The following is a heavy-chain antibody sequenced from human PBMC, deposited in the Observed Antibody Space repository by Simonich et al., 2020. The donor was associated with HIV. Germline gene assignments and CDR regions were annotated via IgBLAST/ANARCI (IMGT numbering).Heavy chain of an antibody. CDR3: ARREDEAIGGYFDY. CDR1: GGSISSSSSY. J-gene: IGHJ4*02. Sequence: QLQLQESGPGLVKPSETLSLTCTVSGGSISSSSSYWGWIRQPPGKGLEWIGSIYYSGSNSYTPSLKSRFTLSVDTSKNQFSLKLSSVTAADTAVYYCARREDEAIGGYFDYWGQGTLVTVSS. V-gene: IGHV4-39*01. CDR2: IYYSGSN.